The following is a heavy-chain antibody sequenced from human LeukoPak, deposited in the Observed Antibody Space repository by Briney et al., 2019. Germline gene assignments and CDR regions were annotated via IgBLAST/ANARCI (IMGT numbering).Heavy chain of an antibody. Sequence: GESLKITCQGSGYSFTSYWIGWVRQMPGEGLEWMGIIYPGDSDTRYSPSFQGQVTISADKSISTAYLQWSSLKASDTAMYYCARRNYYDSYFDYWGQGTLVTVSS. D-gene: IGHD3-22*01. CDR2: IYPGDSDT. CDR3: ARRNYYDSYFDY. V-gene: IGHV5-51*01. CDR1: GYSFTSYW. J-gene: IGHJ4*02.